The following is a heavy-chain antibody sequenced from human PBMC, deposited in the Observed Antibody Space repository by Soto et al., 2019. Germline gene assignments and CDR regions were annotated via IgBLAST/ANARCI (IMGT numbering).Heavy chain of an antibody. CDR2: ISYDGSNK. CDR3: ARDCMDSNGMDV. D-gene: IGHD4-4*01. CDR1: GFTFSSYA. Sequence: GGSLRLSCAASGFTFSSYAMHWVRQAPGKGLEWVAVISYDGSNKYYADSVKGRFTISRDNSKNTLYLQMNSLRAEDTAVYYCARDCMDSNGMDVWGQGTTVTVSS. J-gene: IGHJ6*02. V-gene: IGHV3-30-3*01.